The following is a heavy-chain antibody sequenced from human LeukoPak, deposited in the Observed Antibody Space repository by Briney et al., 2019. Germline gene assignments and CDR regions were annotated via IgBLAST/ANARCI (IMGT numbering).Heavy chain of an antibody. D-gene: IGHD6-19*01. CDR3: ARLSAVAGNWASDY. Sequence: SETLSLTCTVSGGSLSNDYWSWIRQPPGKGLEWIGYIYYSGSTSYNPSLKSRLTISVHTSKNQFSLKLSSVTAADTAVYYCARLSAVAGNWASDYWGQGTLVTVSS. V-gene: IGHV4-59*08. CDR2: IYYSGST. J-gene: IGHJ4*02. CDR1: GGSLSNDY.